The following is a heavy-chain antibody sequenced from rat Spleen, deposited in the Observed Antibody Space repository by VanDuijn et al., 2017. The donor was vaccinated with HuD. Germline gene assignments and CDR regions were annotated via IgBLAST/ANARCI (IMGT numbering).Heavy chain of an antibody. CDR1: GFTFSSFA. D-gene: IGHD4-3*01. CDR3: AGEGFGVTFAY. Sequence: EVQLVESGGGLVQPGRSMKLSCAASGFTFSSFAMAWVRQAPTKGLEWVASISSSGGTTYYLDSVRGRFTISRHNAENTVYLQMNSLRSDDTATYYCAGEGFGVTFAYWGQGTLVTVSS. CDR2: ISSSGGTT. J-gene: IGHJ3*01. V-gene: IGHV5-46*01.